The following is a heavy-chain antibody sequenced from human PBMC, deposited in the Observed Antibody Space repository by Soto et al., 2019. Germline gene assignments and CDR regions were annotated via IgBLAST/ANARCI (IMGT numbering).Heavy chain of an antibody. CDR1: GGSISSYY. D-gene: IGHD5-12*01. CDR3: ARVERDGYNYFYYFGY. V-gene: IGHV4-59*01. J-gene: IGHJ4*02. CDR2: IYYSGST. Sequence: SETLSLTCTVSGGSISSYYWSWIRQPPGKGLEWIGYIYYSGSTNYNPSLKSRVTISVDTSKNQFSLKLSSVTAADTAVYYCARVERDGYNYFYYFGYWGQGTLVTVSS.